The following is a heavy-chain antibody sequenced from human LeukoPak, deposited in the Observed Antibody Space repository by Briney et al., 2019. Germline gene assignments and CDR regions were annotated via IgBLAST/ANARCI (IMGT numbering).Heavy chain of an antibody. J-gene: IGHJ4*02. V-gene: IGHV3-15*01. CDR2: IKSKTDGGTT. Sequence: GGSLRLSCAASGFTFSYAWMSWVRQAPGKGLEWVGRIKSKTDGGTTDYAAPGKGRLTIAREDSKDTLYLQMNSLKTEDTAVYYCATDQRWELPLNYWGQGTLVTVSS. CDR1: GFTFSYAW. CDR3: ATDQRWELPLNY. D-gene: IGHD1-26*01.